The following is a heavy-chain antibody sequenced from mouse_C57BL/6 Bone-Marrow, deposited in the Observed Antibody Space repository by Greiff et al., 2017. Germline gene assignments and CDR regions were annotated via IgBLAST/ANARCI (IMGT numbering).Heavy chain of an antibody. CDR1: GYTFTSYW. CDR3: ARYTVVATNAMGY. Sequence: QVQLKQPGAELVKPGASVKMSCKASGYTFTSYWITWVKQRPGQGLEWIGDIYPGSGSTNYNEKFKSKATLTVDTSSSTAYMQLSSLTSEDSAVYYCARYTVVATNAMGYWGQGTSVTVSS. J-gene: IGHJ4*01. V-gene: IGHV1-55*01. D-gene: IGHD1-1*01. CDR2: IYPGSGST.